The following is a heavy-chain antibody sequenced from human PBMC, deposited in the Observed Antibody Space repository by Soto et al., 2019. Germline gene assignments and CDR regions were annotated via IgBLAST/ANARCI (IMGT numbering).Heavy chain of an antibody. V-gene: IGHV5-51*01. J-gene: IGHJ6*02. CDR2: IYPGDSDT. CDR1: GYSFTSYW. Sequence: GESLKISCKGSGYSFTSYWIGCVRQMPWKGLEWMGIIYPGDSDTRYSPSFQGQVTISADKSIITAYVQWSSLKASDTAMYYCARLMTTLHYYYYGMDVWGQGTTVTVSS. CDR3: ARLMTTLHYYYYGMDV. D-gene: IGHD4-4*01.